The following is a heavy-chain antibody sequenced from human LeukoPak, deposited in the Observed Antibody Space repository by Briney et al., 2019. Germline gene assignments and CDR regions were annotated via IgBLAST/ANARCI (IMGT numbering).Heavy chain of an antibody. V-gene: IGHV4-59*11. CDR3: ARATSYDYVWGSPYFDY. CDR2: THYSGST. J-gene: IGHJ4*02. Sequence: SETLSLTCTVSGGSISSHYWSWIRQSPGKGLEWIGYTHYSGSTNFNPSLKSRVTLSLDTSENQFSLRLSSVTAADTAVYYCARATSYDYVWGSPYFDYWGQGTLVTVSS. D-gene: IGHD3-16*01. CDR1: GGSISSHY.